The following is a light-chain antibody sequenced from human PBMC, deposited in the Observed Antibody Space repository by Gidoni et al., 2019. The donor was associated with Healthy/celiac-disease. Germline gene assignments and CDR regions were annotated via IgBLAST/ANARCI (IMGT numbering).Light chain of an antibody. V-gene: IGKV1-39*01. J-gene: IGKJ2*01. CDR2: AAS. CDR1: QSISSY. CDR3: QQSYSTPYT. Sequence: DIQLTQSPSSLSASVGDRVTITCRASQSISSYLNWYQQKPGKAPKLLIYAASSLQSGVASRFSCSGSGTDFTLTICSLQPEDFATYYCQQSYSTPYTFGQXTKLEIK.